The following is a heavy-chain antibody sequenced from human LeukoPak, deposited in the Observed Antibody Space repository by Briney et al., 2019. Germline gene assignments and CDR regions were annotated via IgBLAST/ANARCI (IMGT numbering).Heavy chain of an antibody. D-gene: IGHD5-24*01. V-gene: IGHV1-2*02. CDR1: GYTFTGYY. Sequence: GASVKVSCKASGYTFTGYYMHWVRQAPGQGLEWMGWINPNSGGTNYAQKFQGRVTMTRDTSISTAYMELSRLRYDDTAVHYCAVGRDDFSSGPFDYWGQGTLVTVSS. J-gene: IGHJ4*02. CDR3: AVGRDDFSSGPFDY. CDR2: INPNSGGT.